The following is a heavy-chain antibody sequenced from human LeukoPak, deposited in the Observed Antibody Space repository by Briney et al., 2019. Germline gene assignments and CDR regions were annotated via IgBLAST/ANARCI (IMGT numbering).Heavy chain of an antibody. V-gene: IGHV4-30-2*01. CDR1: GGSISSGDNY. Sequence: SETLSLTCAVSGGSISSGDNYWSWIRQPPGKGLEWIGYIYHSGSTSYNPSLKSRVTISVDRSKNQFSLKLTSVTAADTAVYYCARAPGYYGSGSPYFDYWGQGTLVTVSS. CDR3: ARAPGYYGSGSPYFDY. CDR2: IYHSGST. D-gene: IGHD3-10*01. J-gene: IGHJ4*02.